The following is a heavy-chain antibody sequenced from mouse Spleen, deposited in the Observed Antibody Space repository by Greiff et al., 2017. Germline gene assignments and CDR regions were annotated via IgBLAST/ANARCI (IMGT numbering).Heavy chain of an antibody. J-gene: IGHJ4*01. Sequence: QVQLKESGAELARPGASVKMSCKASGYTFTSYTMHWVKQRPGQGLEWIGYINPSSGYTKYNQKFKDKATLTADKSSSTAYMQLSSLTSEDSAVYYCASQLRYAMDYWGQGTSVTVSS. D-gene: IGHD1-1*01. V-gene: IGHV1-4*01. CDR2: INPSSGYT. CDR1: GYTFTSYT. CDR3: ASQLRYAMDY.